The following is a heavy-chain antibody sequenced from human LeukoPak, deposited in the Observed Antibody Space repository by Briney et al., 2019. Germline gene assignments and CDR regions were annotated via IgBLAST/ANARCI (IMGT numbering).Heavy chain of an antibody. Sequence: SETLSLTCAVSGYSISSGYYWGWIRQPPGKGLEWIGSIYHSGSTYYNPSLKSRVTISVDTSKNQFSLKLSSVTAADTAVYYCARLGGYEAAYYFDYWGQGTLVTVPS. CDR3: ARLGGYEAAYYFDY. V-gene: IGHV4-38-2*01. CDR2: IYHSGST. J-gene: IGHJ4*02. CDR1: GYSISSGYY. D-gene: IGHD5-12*01.